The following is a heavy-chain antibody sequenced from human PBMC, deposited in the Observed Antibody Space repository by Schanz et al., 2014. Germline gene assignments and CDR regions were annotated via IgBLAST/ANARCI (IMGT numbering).Heavy chain of an antibody. J-gene: IGHJ4*02. V-gene: IGHV1-8*01. Sequence: QVQLVQSGAEVKKPGASVRVSCKASGYSFTTYDVNWVRQATGQGLEWMGWMNPTTGNRGYAQNFQGSAPMTRDTTLKAAYMEVTDRKLEEAGLDYCAIHYGDRPLWGQGTLIAVSS. CDR2: MNPTTGNR. CDR1: GYSFTTYD. CDR3: AIHYGDRPL. D-gene: IGHD4-17*01.